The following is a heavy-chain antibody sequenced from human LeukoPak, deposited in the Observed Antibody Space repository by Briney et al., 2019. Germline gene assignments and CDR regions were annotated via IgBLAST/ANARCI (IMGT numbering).Heavy chain of an antibody. CDR3: AKDNRRHYTSGPNPDSLH. CDR1: GFIFNNYA. Sequence: GGSLRLSCAGSGFIFNNYAMHWVRQPPGKGLEWVSGISWNSGSIDYADSVKGRFTISRDNAKNSLYLQMNSLRVDDTAFYYCAKDNRRHYTSGPNPDSLHWGQGALVTVSS. D-gene: IGHD6-19*01. CDR2: ISWNSGSI. V-gene: IGHV3-9*01. J-gene: IGHJ4*02.